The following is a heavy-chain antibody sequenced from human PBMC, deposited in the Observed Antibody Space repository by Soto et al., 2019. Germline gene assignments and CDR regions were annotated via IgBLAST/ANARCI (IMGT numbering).Heavy chain of an antibody. D-gene: IGHD1-26*01. CDR3: AIYWEVTPRRYGMDV. V-gene: IGHV4-34*01. J-gene: IGHJ6*02. CDR1: AGSFSGYQ. Sequence: PSETLSRTGAVYAGSFSGYQWSWIRQAPGKGLEWIGEINHSGSTNYSPSLKRRVTISIDTSKNQFSLMLSSVTAAYTAMYYCAIYWEVTPRRYGMDVWGQGTKVNVSS. CDR2: INHSGST.